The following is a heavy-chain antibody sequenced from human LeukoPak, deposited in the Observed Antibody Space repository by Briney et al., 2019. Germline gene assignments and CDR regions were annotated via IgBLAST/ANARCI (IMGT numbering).Heavy chain of an antibody. V-gene: IGHV4-34*01. CDR1: GGSFSGYY. D-gene: IGHD5-12*01. CDR2: INHSGST. CDR3: ARAGRDGYPRPHWYFDL. J-gene: IGHJ2*01. Sequence: SETLSLTCAVYGGSFSGYYWSWIRQPPGKGLEWIGEINHSGSTNYNPSLKSRVTISVDTSKNQFSLKLSSVTAADTAVYYCARAGRDGYPRPHWYFDLWGRGTLVTVSS.